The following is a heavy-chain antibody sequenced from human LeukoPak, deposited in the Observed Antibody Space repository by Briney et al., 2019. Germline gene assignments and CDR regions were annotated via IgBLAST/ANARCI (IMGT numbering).Heavy chain of an antibody. J-gene: IGHJ4*02. CDR3: ARGSRIQLSLDY. CDR1: GGSFSGYY. D-gene: IGHD5-18*01. V-gene: IGHV4-34*01. CDR2: INHSGST. Sequence: PSETLSLTCAVYGGSFSGYYWSWIRQPPGKGLEWIGEINHSGSTNYNPSLKSRVTISVDTSKNQFSLKLSSVTAADTAVYYCARGSRIQLSLDYWGQGTLVTVSS.